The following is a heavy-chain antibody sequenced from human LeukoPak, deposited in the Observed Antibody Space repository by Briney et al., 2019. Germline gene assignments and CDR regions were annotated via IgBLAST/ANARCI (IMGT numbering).Heavy chain of an antibody. Sequence: SETLSLTCTVSGGSISSYYWSWIRQPPGKGLEWIGSIYHSGSTYYNPSLKSRVTISVDTSKNQFSLKLSSVTAADTAVYYCARASGARAGRHMDVWGKGTTVTVSS. CDR1: GGSISSYY. CDR3: ARASGARAGRHMDV. D-gene: IGHD1-14*01. CDR2: IYHSGST. J-gene: IGHJ6*03. V-gene: IGHV4-38-2*02.